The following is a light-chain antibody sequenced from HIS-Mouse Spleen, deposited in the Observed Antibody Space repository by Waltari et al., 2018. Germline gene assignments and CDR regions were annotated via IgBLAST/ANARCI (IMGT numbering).Light chain of an antibody. Sequence: SYELTQPPSASVSPGQTARSPSSGDALPQKYASWCQQKSGQAPVLVIYEDSKRPSGIPERFSGSSSGTMATLTISGAQVEDEADYYCYSTDSSGNHRVFGGGTKLTVL. CDR3: YSTDSSGNHRV. CDR2: EDS. J-gene: IGLJ2*01. V-gene: IGLV3-10*01. CDR1: ALPQKY.